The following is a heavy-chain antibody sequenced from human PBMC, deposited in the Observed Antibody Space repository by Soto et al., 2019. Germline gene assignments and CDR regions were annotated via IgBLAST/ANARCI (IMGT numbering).Heavy chain of an antibody. D-gene: IGHD3-3*01. V-gene: IGHV4-34*01. CDR1: GGSFSGYY. CDR3: ARGPWYYDFWSGYYRWFDP. Sequence: SETLSLTCAVYGGSFSGYYWSWIRQPPGKGLEWMGEINHSGSTNYNPSLKSRVTLSVDTSKNQFSLKLSSVTAADTAVYYCARGPWYYDFWSGYYRWFDPWGQGTLVTVSS. J-gene: IGHJ5*02. CDR2: INHSGST.